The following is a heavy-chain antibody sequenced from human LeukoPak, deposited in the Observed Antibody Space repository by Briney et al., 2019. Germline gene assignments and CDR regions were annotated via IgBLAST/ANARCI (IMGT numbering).Heavy chain of an antibody. D-gene: IGHD5-12*01. CDR1: GFTFSDYY. V-gene: IGHV3-21*01. Sequence: PGGSLRLSCAASGFTFSDYYMNWVRQAPGKGLEWVSSISSSSSYIYYADSVKGRFTISRDNAKNSLYLQMNSLRAEDTAVYYCARDYGGYSGYDSSYGMDVWGQGTTVTVSS. CDR3: ARDYGGYSGYDSSYGMDV. CDR2: ISSSSSYI. J-gene: IGHJ6*02.